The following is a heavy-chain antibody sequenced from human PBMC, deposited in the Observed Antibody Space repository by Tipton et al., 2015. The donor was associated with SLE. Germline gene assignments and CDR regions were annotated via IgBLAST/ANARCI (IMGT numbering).Heavy chain of an antibody. CDR3: ARVRGRGYFQH. CDR2: IDYSGST. CDR1: GGSISSYY. Sequence: LRLSCTVSGGSISSYYWSWIRQPPGKGLEWIGYIDYSGSTNYNPSLKSRVTISVDTSKNQFSLKLSSVTAADTAVYYCARVRGRGYFQHWGQGTLVTVSS. J-gene: IGHJ1*01. V-gene: IGHV4-59*01. D-gene: IGHD3-10*01.